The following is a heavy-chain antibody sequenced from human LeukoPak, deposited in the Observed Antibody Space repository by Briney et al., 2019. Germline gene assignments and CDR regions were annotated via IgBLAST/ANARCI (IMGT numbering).Heavy chain of an antibody. Sequence: PSETLSLTCAVYGGSFSGYYWSWIRQPPGKGLGWIGEINHSGSTNYNPSLKSRVTISVDTSKNQFSLKLSSVTAADTAVYYCARASHDYGDYSHFDYWGQGTLVTVSS. CDR2: INHSGST. V-gene: IGHV4-34*01. CDR1: GGSFSGYY. J-gene: IGHJ4*02. CDR3: ARASHDYGDYSHFDY. D-gene: IGHD4-17*01.